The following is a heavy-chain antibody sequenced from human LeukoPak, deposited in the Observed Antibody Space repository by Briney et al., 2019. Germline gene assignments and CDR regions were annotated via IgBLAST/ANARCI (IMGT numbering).Heavy chain of an antibody. CDR1: GFTFSAYW. Sequence: GGSLRLSCAASGFTFSAYWMHWVRQAPGKGLEWLADIRQDGDQTYYADSVKGRFTISRDNAKNSLYLPLNSLRAEDTAVYYCAKDLASTGALDLWGQGTLVTVSS. J-gene: IGHJ4*02. V-gene: IGHV3-7*01. CDR3: AKDLASTGALDL. CDR2: IRQDGDQT. D-gene: IGHD1-14*01.